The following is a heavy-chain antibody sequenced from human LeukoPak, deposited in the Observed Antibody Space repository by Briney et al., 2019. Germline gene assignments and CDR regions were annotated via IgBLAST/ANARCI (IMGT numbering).Heavy chain of an antibody. D-gene: IGHD4-11*01. CDR3: AKENFMTAVTSFDY. CDR2: ISGSGDTT. J-gene: IGHJ4*02. CDR1: GFTFSSYG. Sequence: GGTLRLSCAASGFTFSSYGMSWVRQAPGKGLEWVSAISGSGDTTYYADSVKGRFTISRDNSKNTLYLQMDSLRAEDTAIYYCAKENFMTAVTSFDYWGQGTLVTVSS. V-gene: IGHV3-23*01.